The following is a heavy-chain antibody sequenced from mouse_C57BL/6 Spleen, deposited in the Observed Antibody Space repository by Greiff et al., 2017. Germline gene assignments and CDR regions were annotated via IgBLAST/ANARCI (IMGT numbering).Heavy chain of an antibody. D-gene: IGHD1-1*01. V-gene: IGHV1-69*01. J-gene: IGHJ2*01. CDR1: GYTFTSYW. Sequence: QVQLQQSGAELVMPGASVKLSCKASGYTFTSYWMHWVKQRPGQGLEWIGEIDPSDSYTNYNQKFKGKSTLTVDKSSSTAYMQLSSLTSEDSAVYYCARGGVSTVVAPGYFDYWGQGTTLTVSS. CDR2: IDPSDSYT. CDR3: ARGGVSTVVAPGYFDY.